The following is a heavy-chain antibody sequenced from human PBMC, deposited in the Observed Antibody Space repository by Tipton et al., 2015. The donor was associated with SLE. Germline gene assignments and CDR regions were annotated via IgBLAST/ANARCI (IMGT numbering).Heavy chain of an antibody. V-gene: IGHV3-21*01. J-gene: IGHJ6*03. D-gene: IGHD6-13*01. CDR1: GFTFSTYS. Sequence: GSLRLSCAASGFTFSTYSMNWVRQAPGRGLEWVSSISSSSSYTYYADSVKGRFTISRDNAKNSLYLQMNSLRAEDTAVYYCARQLYSSYYYMDVWGKGTTVTVSS. CDR2: ISSSSSYT. CDR3: ARQLYSSYYYMDV.